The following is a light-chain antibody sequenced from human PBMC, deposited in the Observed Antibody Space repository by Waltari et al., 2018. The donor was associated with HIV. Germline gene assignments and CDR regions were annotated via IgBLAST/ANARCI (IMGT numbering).Light chain of an antibody. V-gene: IGLV3-21*02. CDR1: NIGNRR. CDR2: DDI. CDR3: QVWDTNSDHRV. Sequence: SSVLTQTPSVSVAPRQTARIPCGGDNIGNRRGPRYQQKPGQAPVLVVYDDIDRPSGIPERFSGSRSGNTATLTISRVEVGDEDDYYCQVWDTNSDHRVFGGGTKLTVL. J-gene: IGLJ2*01.